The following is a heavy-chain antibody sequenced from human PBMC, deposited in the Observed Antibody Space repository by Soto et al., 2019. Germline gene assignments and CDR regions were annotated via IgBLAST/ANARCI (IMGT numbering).Heavy chain of an antibody. CDR3: ARVSDRGAFDI. D-gene: IGHD1-26*01. J-gene: IGHJ3*02. CDR2: INAGNGNT. Sequence: GASVKVSCKASGYTFTSYAMHWVRQAPGQRLEWMGWINAGNGNTKYSQKLQGRVTMTTDTSTSTAYMELRSLRSDDTAVYYCARVSDRGAFDIWGQGTMVTVSS. CDR1: GYTFTSYA. V-gene: IGHV1-3*01.